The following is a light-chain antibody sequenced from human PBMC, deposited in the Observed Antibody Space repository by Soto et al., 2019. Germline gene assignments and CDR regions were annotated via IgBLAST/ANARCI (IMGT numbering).Light chain of an antibody. CDR1: SSNIGAGYD. V-gene: IGLV1-40*01. CDR3: QSYDSTLSARYV. Sequence: QLVLTQPPSVSGAPGQGVTISCTGSSSNIGAGYDVHWYQQRPGTAPKLLIFDNINRPSGVPDRFSGAKSGTSASLAITGLQAEDEGDYYCQSYDSTLSARYVFGTGTKLTVL. CDR2: DNI. J-gene: IGLJ1*01.